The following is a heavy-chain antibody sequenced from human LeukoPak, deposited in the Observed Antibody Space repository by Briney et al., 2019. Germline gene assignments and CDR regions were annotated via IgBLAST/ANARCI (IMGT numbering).Heavy chain of an antibody. Sequence: PSETLSLTCAVYGGSFSGYYWSWIRQPPGKGLEWIGEINHSGSTNYNPSLKSRVTISVDTSKNQSSLKLSSVTAADTAVYYCARRITMVRGVIRSFDPWGQGTLVTVSS. CDR2: INHSGST. V-gene: IGHV4-34*01. CDR1: GGSFSGYY. J-gene: IGHJ5*02. CDR3: ARRITMVRGVIRSFDP. D-gene: IGHD3-10*01.